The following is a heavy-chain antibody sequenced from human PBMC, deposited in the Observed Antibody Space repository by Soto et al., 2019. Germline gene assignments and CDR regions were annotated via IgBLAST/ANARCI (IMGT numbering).Heavy chain of an antibody. Sequence: SSETLSLTCTISGGSFGTNYWSWIRQAPGKGLEWIGYTYYTGSTKYNPSLKSRATISVDTSKNQFSLTLNSAAAADTAVYYCATDSAGRGPFDPWGQGTLVTVSS. D-gene: IGHD3-10*01. J-gene: IGHJ5*02. V-gene: IGHV4-59*13. CDR2: TYYTGST. CDR3: ATDSAGRGPFDP. CDR1: GGSFGTNY.